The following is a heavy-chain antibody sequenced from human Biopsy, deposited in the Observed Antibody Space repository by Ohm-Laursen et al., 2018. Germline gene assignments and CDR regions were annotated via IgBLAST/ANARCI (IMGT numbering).Heavy chain of an antibody. D-gene: IGHD5-12*01. CDR3: ARGSGYFKLDV. J-gene: IGHJ6*02. V-gene: IGHV4-34*01. CDR2: INQSGST. Sequence: SETLSLTCAVNGESSSGYFWNWIRQPPGKGLEWIGKINQSGSTKYNPSLKRRATLSADSSNSQFPLRLTSVTAADTAIYYCARGSGYFKLDVWGQGTTVTVPS. CDR1: GESSSGYF.